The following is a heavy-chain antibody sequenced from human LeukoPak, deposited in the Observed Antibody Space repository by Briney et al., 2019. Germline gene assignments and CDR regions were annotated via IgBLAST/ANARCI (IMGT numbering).Heavy chain of an antibody. CDR3: ATLVWGVIGFSLLYYFDY. J-gene: IGHJ4*02. V-gene: IGHV1-2*02. CDR1: GYTFTGYY. D-gene: IGHD3-10*01. CDR2: INPNSGGT. Sequence: ASVKVSCKASGYTFTGYYMHWVRQAPGQGLEWMGWINPNSGGTNYAQKFQGRVTMTRDTSISTAYMELSSLRSEDTAVYYCATLVWGVIGFSLLYYFDYWGQGTLVTVSS.